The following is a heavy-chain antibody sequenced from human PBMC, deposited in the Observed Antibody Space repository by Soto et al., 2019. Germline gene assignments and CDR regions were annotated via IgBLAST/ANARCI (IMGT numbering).Heavy chain of an antibody. CDR2: IYYSGST. Sequence: SETLSLTCAVSGGSISSGGYSWSWIRQPPGKGLEWIGYIYYSGSTNYNPSLKSRVTISVDTSKNQFSLKLSSVTAADTAVYYCARLSQYGEEYFQHWGQGTLVTVSS. CDR3: ARLSQYGEEYFQH. CDR1: GGSISSGGYS. J-gene: IGHJ1*01. D-gene: IGHD4-17*01. V-gene: IGHV4-61*08.